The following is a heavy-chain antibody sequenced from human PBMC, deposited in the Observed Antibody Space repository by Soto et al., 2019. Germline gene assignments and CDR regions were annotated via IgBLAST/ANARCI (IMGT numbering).Heavy chain of an antibody. J-gene: IGHJ5*02. CDR1: GFTFSSYS. D-gene: IGHD3-22*01. CDR2: ISSSSSTI. Sequence: PGGSLRLSCAASGFTFSSYSMNWVRQAPGKGLEWVSYISSSSSTIYYADSVKGRFTISRDNAKNSLYLQMNSLRDEDTAVYYCARDSKDDSSGYYHHNWFDPWGQGTLVTVSS. CDR3: ARDSKDDSSGYYHHNWFDP. V-gene: IGHV3-48*02.